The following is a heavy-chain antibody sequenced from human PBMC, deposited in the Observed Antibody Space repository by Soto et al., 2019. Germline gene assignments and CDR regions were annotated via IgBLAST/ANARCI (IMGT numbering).Heavy chain of an antibody. CDR1: WDSFSSNTAS. J-gene: IGHJ5*02. CDR2: TYFRSKWYN. D-gene: IGHD5-12*01. Sequence: SQPVSVTSAISWDSFSSNTASWNCNRQSPSRGLEWLGRTYFRSKWYNDYAVSVKSRIIINPDTSNNQFSLQLNSVTPEDTAVYFCAKGDNLGPKTGYAFDPWGQRIMVTVSS. V-gene: IGHV6-1*01. CDR3: AKGDNLGPKTGYAFDP.